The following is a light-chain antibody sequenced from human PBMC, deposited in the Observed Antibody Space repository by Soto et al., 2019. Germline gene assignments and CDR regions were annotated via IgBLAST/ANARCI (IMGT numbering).Light chain of an antibody. CDR3: QQSFYAPPT. J-gene: IGKJ1*01. Sequence: DIQVTQSPSSLSASVGDRVTITCRASQNIRTYLTWYQQKPGKAPKLLIYEASDLQSGVPSRFSGSGSGTDFSLTITSLQPADFATYYCQQSFYAPPTFGQWTKVEIK. V-gene: IGKV1-39*01. CDR2: EAS. CDR1: QNIRTY.